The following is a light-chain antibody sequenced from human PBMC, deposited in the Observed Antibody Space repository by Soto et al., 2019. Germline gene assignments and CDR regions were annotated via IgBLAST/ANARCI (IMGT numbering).Light chain of an antibody. Sequence: EIVMTQSPATLSVSPGERATLSCRASQSVSSNFAWYQQKPGQAPRLLIYGASTRATGIPARFSGSGSGTESTLTISSLQSEDFAVYYGQQYNNWPPWTFGQGTKVEIK. CDR3: QQYNNWPPWT. J-gene: IGKJ1*01. CDR2: GAS. V-gene: IGKV3-15*01. CDR1: QSVSSN.